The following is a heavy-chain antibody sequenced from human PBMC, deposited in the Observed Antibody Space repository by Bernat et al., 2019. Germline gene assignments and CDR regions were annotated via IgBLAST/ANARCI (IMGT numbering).Heavy chain of an antibody. CDR2: LNSDGSST. CDR1: GFTFSSYW. Sequence: EVQLVESGGGLVQPGGSLRLSCAASGFTFSSYWMHWVRQAPGKGLVWVSRLNSDGSSTRYADSVKGRFTISRDNAKNTLYLQMNSLRAEETAVYYCARGYSYGSGSYYNEGPYYFDYWGQGTLVTVSS. D-gene: IGHD3-10*01. V-gene: IGHV3-74*01. J-gene: IGHJ4*02. CDR3: ARGYSYGSGSYYNEGPYYFDY.